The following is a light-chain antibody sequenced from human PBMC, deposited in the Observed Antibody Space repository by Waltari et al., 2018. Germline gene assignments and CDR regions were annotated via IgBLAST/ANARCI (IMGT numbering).Light chain of an antibody. CDR1: SSDVGAYNH. J-gene: IGLJ3*02. CDR3: TSYTSSSTWV. CDR2: GVA. Sequence: QSALPQPASVSGFPGQSITIPCTGASSDVGAYNHVSWYQQHPGKAPKLMIYGVANRPSGVSNRFSGSKSGNTASLTISGLQAEDEADYYCTSYTSSSTWVFGGGTKLTVL. V-gene: IGLV2-14*03.